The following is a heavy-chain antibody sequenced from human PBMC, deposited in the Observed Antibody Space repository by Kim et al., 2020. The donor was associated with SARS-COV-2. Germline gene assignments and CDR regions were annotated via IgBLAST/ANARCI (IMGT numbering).Heavy chain of an antibody. CDR3: ARLESSRWYFDY. D-gene: IGHD6-13*01. Sequence: KDYVDSVKGRFTISRDNAKNSLYLQMNSLRAEDTAVYYCARLESSRWYFDYWGQGTLVTVSS. CDR2: K. V-gene: IGHV3-7*01. J-gene: IGHJ4*02.